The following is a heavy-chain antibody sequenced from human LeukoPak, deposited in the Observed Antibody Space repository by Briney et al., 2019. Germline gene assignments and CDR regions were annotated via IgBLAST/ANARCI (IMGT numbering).Heavy chain of an antibody. Sequence: SETLSLTCAVYGGSFSGYYWSWIRQRPGKGLEWIGEINHSGSTNYNPSLKSRVTISVDTSKNQFSLKLSSVTAADTAVYYCARDDYGGNSLDYWGQGTLVTVSS. CDR1: GGSFSGYY. V-gene: IGHV4-34*01. D-gene: IGHD4-23*01. J-gene: IGHJ4*02. CDR2: INHSGST. CDR3: ARDDYGGNSLDY.